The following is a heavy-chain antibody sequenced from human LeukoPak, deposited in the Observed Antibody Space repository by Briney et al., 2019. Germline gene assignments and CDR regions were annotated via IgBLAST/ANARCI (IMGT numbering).Heavy chain of an antibody. Sequence: GASVKVSCKASGYTFTSYYMHWVRQAPGQGLEWMGIINPGGGSTSYAQKFQGRVTMTRDTSTSTVYMELSSLRSEDTAVYYCARDSVALTDAFDIWGQGTKVTVSS. CDR3: ARDSVALTDAFDI. CDR1: GYTFTSYY. CDR2: INPGGGST. J-gene: IGHJ3*02. D-gene: IGHD4-23*01. V-gene: IGHV1-46*01.